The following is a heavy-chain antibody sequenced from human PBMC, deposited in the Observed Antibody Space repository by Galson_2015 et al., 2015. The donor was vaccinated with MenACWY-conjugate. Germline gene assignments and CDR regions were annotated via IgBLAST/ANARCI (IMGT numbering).Heavy chain of an antibody. V-gene: IGHV3-48*01. CDR3: ASRDSSSWYRQYFQH. D-gene: IGHD6-13*01. CDR1: GFTFSSYS. J-gene: IGHJ1*01. Sequence: SLRLSCAASGFTFSSYSMNWVRQAPGKGLEWVSYISDSSSTKNYADSVKGRFTISRDNAKNSLYLQMNSLGAEDTAVYYCASRDSSSWYRQYFQHWG. CDR2: ISDSSSTK.